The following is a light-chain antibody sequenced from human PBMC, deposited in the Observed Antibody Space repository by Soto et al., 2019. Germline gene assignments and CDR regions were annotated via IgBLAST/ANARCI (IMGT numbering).Light chain of an antibody. V-gene: IGKV1-39*01. J-gene: IGKJ4*01. CDR2: AAS. CDR3: QQSHTLPFT. CDR1: LSVANY. Sequence: DIQMTQNTSSLSASVVYRVTITCRANLSVANYLHWYQQKSGRVPKLLIYAASNLQGGVPSRFSGRGSGTDFSLTISSLRLEDFATYFCQQSHTLPFTFGGGTKVDIK.